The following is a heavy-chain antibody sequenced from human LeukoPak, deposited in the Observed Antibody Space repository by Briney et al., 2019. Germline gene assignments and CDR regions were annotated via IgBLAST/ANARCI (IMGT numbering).Heavy chain of an antibody. CDR2: IYYSGST. J-gene: IGHJ4*02. D-gene: IGHD1-14*01. CDR1: GGSISSYY. V-gene: IGHV4-59*01. CDR3: AGMRITTPTVRTLDY. Sequence: SETLSLTCTVSGGSISSYYWNWIRQPPGKGLEWIGYIYYSGSTNYNPSLKSRVSISVDTSKNQFSLKLSSVTAADTAVYYCAGMRITTPTVRTLDYWGQGTLVTVSS.